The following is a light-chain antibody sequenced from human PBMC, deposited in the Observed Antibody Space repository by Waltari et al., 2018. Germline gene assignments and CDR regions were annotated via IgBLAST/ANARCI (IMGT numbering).Light chain of an antibody. CDR3: QQSFSTPVHT. CDR1: QTISNY. J-gene: IGKJ2*01. CDR2: SAS. V-gene: IGKV1-39*01. Sequence: DIPMTQSPSSLSASVGDRVTITCRANQTISNYLKWYQQKTGKAPTLLISSASSLRSGVPSRFSGSGSVTYFTLTISSLQPEDFATYYCQQSFSTPVHTFGQGIKVEIK.